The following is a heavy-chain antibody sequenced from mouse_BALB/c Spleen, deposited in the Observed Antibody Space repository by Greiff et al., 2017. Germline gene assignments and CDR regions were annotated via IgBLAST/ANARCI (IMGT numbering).Heavy chain of an antibody. V-gene: IGHV3-6*02. CDR2: ISYDGSN. CDR3: ARGYYDYERGFDY. D-gene: IGHD2-4*01. J-gene: IGHJ2*01. CDR1: GYSITSGYY. Sequence: DVKLQESGPGLVKPSQSLSLTCSVTGYSITSGYYWNWIRQFPGNKLEWMGYISYDGSNNYNPSLKNRISITRDTSKNQFFLKLNSVTTEDTATYYCARGYYDYERGFDYWGQGTTLTVSS.